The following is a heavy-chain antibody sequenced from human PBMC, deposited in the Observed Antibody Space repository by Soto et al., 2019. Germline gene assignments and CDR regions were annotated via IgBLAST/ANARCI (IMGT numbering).Heavy chain of an antibody. D-gene: IGHD3-3*01. J-gene: IGHJ6*02. Sequence: SETLSLTFTVSGGSISSYYWSWIRQPPGKVLEWIGYIYYSGITNYNPSLKSRVTISVDTSKNQFSLKLSSVTAADTAVYYCARVRFLEWLNPGHYGMEVWGQGTRVTDSS. CDR2: IYYSGIT. CDR3: ARVRFLEWLNPGHYGMEV. CDR1: GGSISSYY. V-gene: IGHV4-59*01.